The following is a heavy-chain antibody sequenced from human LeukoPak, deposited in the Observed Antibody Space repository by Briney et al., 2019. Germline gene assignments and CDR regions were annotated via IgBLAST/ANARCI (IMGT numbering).Heavy chain of an antibody. J-gene: IGHJ6*02. CDR1: GGSISSDY. CDR3: ARVSVVYGMDV. Sequence: SETLSLTCSVSGGSISSDYWAWIRQPPGRGLEWIGYMYYTGSTNYNPSLKSRVTISLATSKNQFSLKLSSVSAADTAVYYCARVSVVYGMDVWGRGTTVTVSS. V-gene: IGHV4-59*01. CDR2: MYYTGST.